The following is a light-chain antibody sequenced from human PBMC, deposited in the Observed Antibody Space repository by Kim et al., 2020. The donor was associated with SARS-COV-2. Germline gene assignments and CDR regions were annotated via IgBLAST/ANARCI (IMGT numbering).Light chain of an antibody. Sequence: DIVMTQSPDSLAVSLGERATINCKSSQSVLSSSNNKNYLAWYQQKPAQPPNLLIYWASTRESGVPDRFSGSGSGTDFTLTISSLQAEDVAVYYCQEYYSTPLTFGGGTKVDIK. V-gene: IGKV4-1*01. CDR1: QSVLSSSNNKNY. J-gene: IGKJ4*01. CDR3: QEYYSTPLT. CDR2: WAS.